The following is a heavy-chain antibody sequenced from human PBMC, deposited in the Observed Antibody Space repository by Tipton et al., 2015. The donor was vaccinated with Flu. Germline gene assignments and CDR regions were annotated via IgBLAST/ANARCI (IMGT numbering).Heavy chain of an antibody. V-gene: IGHV4-38-2*02. J-gene: IGHJ4*02. CDR2: IFRTGTT. CDR3: ARETTTVTTIDY. Sequence: TLSLTCAVSGYSINSGYFWGWIRQPPGKGLQWIGNIFRTGTTYRNPSLKSRVTISVDTSKNQFSLKLSSVTAADTAVYYCARETTTVTTIDYWGQGTLVTVSS. CDR1: GYSINSGYF. D-gene: IGHD4-17*01.